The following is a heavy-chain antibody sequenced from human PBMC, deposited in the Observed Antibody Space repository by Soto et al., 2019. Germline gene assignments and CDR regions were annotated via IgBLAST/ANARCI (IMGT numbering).Heavy chain of an antibody. D-gene: IGHD2-8*01. CDR3: AREYCTNGVCYSIDY. CDR1: GFTFSSYS. Sequence: EVQLVESGGGLVKPGGSLRLSCAASGFTFSSYSMNWVRQAPGKGLEWVSSISSSSSYIYYADSVKGRFTISRDNAKNSLYLQMNSLRADDTAVYYCAREYCTNGVCYSIDYWGQGTLVTVSS. J-gene: IGHJ4*02. V-gene: IGHV3-21*01. CDR2: ISSSSSYI.